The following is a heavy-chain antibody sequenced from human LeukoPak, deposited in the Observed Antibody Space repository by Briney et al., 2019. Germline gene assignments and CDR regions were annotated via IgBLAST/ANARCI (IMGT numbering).Heavy chain of an antibody. CDR3: ARGPDHGGFDH. CDR1: GYIFTDYF. J-gene: IGHJ4*02. D-gene: IGHD3-16*01. CDR2: INPTAGDT. Sequence: ASVKVSCKASGYIFTDYFIHWVRQAPGQGLEWMAWINPTAGDTSYAQKIQGRVTLARDTSISTVYVELSRLTFDDTAVYYCARGPDHGGFDHWGQGTLVIVSS. V-gene: IGHV1-2*02.